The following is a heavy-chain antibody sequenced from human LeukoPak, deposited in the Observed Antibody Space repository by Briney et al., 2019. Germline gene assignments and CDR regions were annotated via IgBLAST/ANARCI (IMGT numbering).Heavy chain of an antibody. V-gene: IGHV3-23*01. J-gene: IGHJ4*02. CDR2: ISGSGAST. Sequence: GGSLRLFCLTSGFTSSTNAMSWVRQAPGKGLEWISGISGSGASTYYADSVTGRFTISRDNSRNTLYLQMNSLRGDDTAVYYCAKDVGKWESLHFFDYWGQGTLVTVSS. CDR1: GFTSSTNA. CDR3: AKDVGKWESLHFFDY. D-gene: IGHD1-26*01.